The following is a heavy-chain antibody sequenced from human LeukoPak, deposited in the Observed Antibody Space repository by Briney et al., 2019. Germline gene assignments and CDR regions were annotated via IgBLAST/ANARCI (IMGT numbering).Heavy chain of an antibody. J-gene: IGHJ6*03. Sequence: SETLSLTCAVYGGSFSGYYWSWIRQPPGKGLEWIGEINHSGSTNYNPSLKSRVTISVDTSKNQFSLKLSSVTAADTAVYYCARGYARYYYYYMDVWGKGTTVTVSS. D-gene: IGHD3-16*01. CDR1: GGSFSGYY. CDR2: INHSGST. CDR3: ARGYARYYYYYMDV. V-gene: IGHV4-34*01.